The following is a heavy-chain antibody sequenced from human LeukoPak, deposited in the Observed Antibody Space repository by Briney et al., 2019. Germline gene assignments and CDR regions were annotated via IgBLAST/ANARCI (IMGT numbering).Heavy chain of an antibody. CDR2: ISYDGSNK. Sequence: GGSLRLSCAASGFTFSSYAMHWVRQAPGKGLEWVAVISYDGSNKYYADSVKGRFTISRDNSKNTLYLQMNSLRAEDTAVYYCARGSPVRRVGMTGYLDYWGQGTLVTVSS. D-gene: IGHD3-9*01. J-gene: IGHJ4*02. CDR1: GFTFSSYA. V-gene: IGHV3-30-3*01. CDR3: ARGSPVRRVGMTGYLDY.